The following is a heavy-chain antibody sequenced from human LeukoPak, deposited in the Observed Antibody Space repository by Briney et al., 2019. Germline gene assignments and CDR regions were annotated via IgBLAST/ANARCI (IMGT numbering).Heavy chain of an antibody. CDR2: IYTSGST. Sequence: SETLSLTCTVSGGSISSGSYYWSWIRQPAGKGLEWIGRIYTSGSTNYNPSLKSRVTISVDTSKNQFSLKLSSVTAADTAVYYCARHEESSEAAFDIWGQGTMVTVSS. CDR3: ARHEESSEAAFDI. CDR1: GGSISSGSYY. D-gene: IGHD3-22*01. J-gene: IGHJ3*02. V-gene: IGHV4-61*02.